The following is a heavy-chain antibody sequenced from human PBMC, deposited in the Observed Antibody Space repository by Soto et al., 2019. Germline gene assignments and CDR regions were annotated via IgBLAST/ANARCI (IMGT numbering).Heavy chain of an antibody. Sequence: QITLKESGPTLVKPTQTLTLTCTISGFSLSTGGVGVGWIRQPPGKALEWLALIYWDYDKRYSPSLKSRLTISKDASKHQVVRTMINMDPVDTATYYCVHSRCGGDCLQSYSSHYYYGMDVWGQGTTVTVSS. D-gene: IGHD2-21*02. CDR3: VHSRCGGDCLQSYSSHYYYGMDV. CDR2: IYWDYDK. J-gene: IGHJ6*02. V-gene: IGHV2-5*02. CDR1: GFSLSTGGVG.